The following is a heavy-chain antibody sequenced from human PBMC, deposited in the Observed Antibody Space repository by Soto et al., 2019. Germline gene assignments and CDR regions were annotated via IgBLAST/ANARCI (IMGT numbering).Heavy chain of an antibody. CDR2: ISPYNGNT. J-gene: IGHJ5*02. CDR3: ARGQNFFDSSGYYDH. Sequence: QIQLVQSAAEVKKPGASVKVSCKTSGYTFVSYGISWVRQAPGQGLEWMGWISPYNGNTNFAQRLRGRVTLTTDTSQDIVYMDLGSLKSDDRAVYYCARGQNFFDSSGYYDHWGQGTLITVSS. V-gene: IGHV1-18*04. D-gene: IGHD3-22*01. CDR1: GYTFVSYG.